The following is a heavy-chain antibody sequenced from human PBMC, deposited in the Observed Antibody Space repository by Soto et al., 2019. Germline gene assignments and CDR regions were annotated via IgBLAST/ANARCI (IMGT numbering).Heavy chain of an antibody. J-gene: IGHJ4*02. Sequence: SETLSLTCTVSGGPISSGGYYWSWIRQHPGKGLEWIGYIYYSGSTYYNPSLKSRVTISVDTSKNQFSLKLSSVTAADTAVYYCASGPGRDSSGYSTPPFDYWGQGTLLTVSS. CDR3: ASGPGRDSSGYSTPPFDY. CDR2: IYYSGST. D-gene: IGHD3-22*01. V-gene: IGHV4-31*03. CDR1: GGPISSGGYY.